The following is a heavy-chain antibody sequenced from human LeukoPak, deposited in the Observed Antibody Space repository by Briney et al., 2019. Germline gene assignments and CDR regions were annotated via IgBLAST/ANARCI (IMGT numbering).Heavy chain of an antibody. D-gene: IGHD5-18*01. CDR3: AREEVDTAMYDY. J-gene: IGHJ4*02. CDR1: GGTFSSYA. CDR2: IIPILGIA. Sequence: GASVKVSCKASGGTFSSYAISWVRQAPGQGLEWMGRIIPILGIANYTQKFQGRVTITADKSTSTAYMELSSLRSEDTAVYYCAREEVDTAMYDYWGQGTLVTVSS. V-gene: IGHV1-69*04.